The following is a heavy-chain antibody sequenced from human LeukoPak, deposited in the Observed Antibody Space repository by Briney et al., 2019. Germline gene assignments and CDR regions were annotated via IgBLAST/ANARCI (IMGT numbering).Heavy chain of an antibody. Sequence: ASVRVSCKASGYTFTGYYMHWVRQAPGQGLEWMGWISPNSGGTNYAQKFQGRVTMTRDTSISTAYMELSRLRSDDTAVYYCARVDSSGYYYYYYMDVWGKGTTVTVTS. CDR3: ARVDSSGYYYYYYMDV. J-gene: IGHJ6*03. CDR2: ISPNSGGT. V-gene: IGHV1-2*02. D-gene: IGHD3-3*01. CDR1: GYTFTGYY.